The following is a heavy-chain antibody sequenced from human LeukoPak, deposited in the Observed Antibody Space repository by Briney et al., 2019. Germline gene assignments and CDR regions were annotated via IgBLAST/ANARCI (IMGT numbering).Heavy chain of an antibody. CDR3: ARALMYYYDSSGYGH. J-gene: IGHJ4*02. CDR2: ISSSGSTI. CDR1: GFTFSDYY. Sequence: PGGSLRLSCAASGFTFSDYYMSWIRQAPGKGLEWVSYISSSGSTIYYADSVKGRFTISRDNAKNSLYLQMNSLRAEDTAVYYCARALMYYYDSSGYGHWGQGTLVTVSP. D-gene: IGHD3-22*01. V-gene: IGHV3-11*01.